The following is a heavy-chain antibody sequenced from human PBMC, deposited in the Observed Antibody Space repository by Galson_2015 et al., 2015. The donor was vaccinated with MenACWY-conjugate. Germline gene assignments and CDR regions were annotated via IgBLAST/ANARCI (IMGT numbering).Heavy chain of an antibody. D-gene: IGHD1-26*01. CDR1: GGSISSSNW. V-gene: IGHV4-4*02. Sequence: ETLSLTCAVSGGSISSSNWWSWVRQPPGKGLEWIGEIYHSGSTNYNPSLKSRVTISVDKSKNQFSLKLSSVTAADTAVYYCARVSGSYIRSAAFDIWGQGTMVTVSS. J-gene: IGHJ3*02. CDR3: ARVSGSYIRSAAFDI. CDR2: IYHSGST.